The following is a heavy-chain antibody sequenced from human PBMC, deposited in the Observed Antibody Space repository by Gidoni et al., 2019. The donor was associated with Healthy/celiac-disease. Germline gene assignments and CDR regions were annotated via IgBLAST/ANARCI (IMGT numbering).Heavy chain of an antibody. J-gene: IGHJ3*02. Sequence: EVQLLESGGGLVQPGGSLRLSCAASGFPFSSYAMSWVRQAPGKGLEWVSAISGSGGSTYYADSVKGRFTISRDNSKNTLYLQMNSLRAEDTAVYYCAKSTNYDFWSGHEGPIWGQGTMVTVSS. V-gene: IGHV3-23*01. CDR3: AKSTNYDFWSGHEGPI. CDR2: ISGSGGST. CDR1: GFPFSSYA. D-gene: IGHD3-3*01.